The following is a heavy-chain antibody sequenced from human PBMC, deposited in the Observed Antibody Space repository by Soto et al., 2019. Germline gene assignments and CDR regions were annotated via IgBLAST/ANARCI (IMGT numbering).Heavy chain of an antibody. CDR1: GFTFSSYG. CDR2: IWYDGSNK. J-gene: IGHJ4*02. D-gene: IGHD4-17*01. V-gene: IGHV3-33*01. CDR3: ARASYGDTNYFDY. Sequence: GGSLRLSCAASGFTFSSYGMHWVRQAPGKGLEWVAVIWYDGSNKYYADSVKGRFTISRDNSKNTLYLQMNSLRAEDTAVYYCARASYGDTNYFDYWGQGTLVTVSS.